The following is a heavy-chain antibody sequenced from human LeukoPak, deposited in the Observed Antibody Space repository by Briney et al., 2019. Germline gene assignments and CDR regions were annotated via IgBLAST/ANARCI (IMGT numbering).Heavy chain of an antibody. D-gene: IGHD3-16*01. Sequence: PGGSLRLSCAASGFTFSDYYMSWIRQAPGKGLEWVSAITGSGGSTYYADSVKGRFTISRDYSKNTLYLQMNSLRAEDTAVYYCVKENYFGGLTSFDSWGQGTLVTVSS. CDR3: VKENYFGGLTSFDS. J-gene: IGHJ4*02. CDR2: ITGSGGST. CDR1: GFTFSDYY. V-gene: IGHV3-23*01.